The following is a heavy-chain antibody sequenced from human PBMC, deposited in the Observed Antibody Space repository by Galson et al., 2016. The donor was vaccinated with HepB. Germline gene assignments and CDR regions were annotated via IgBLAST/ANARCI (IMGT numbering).Heavy chain of an antibody. D-gene: IGHD6-19*01. J-gene: IGHJ4*02. CDR3: AKDQRYMESSGWYDFDF. V-gene: IGHV3-23*01. Sequence: SLRLSCAASGFTFSSFAMSWVRQAPGKGLEWAAAISGSASRTYSAGSVKGRFTISRDNSKNTLYLLMNSLRAEDTAIYYCAKDQRYMESSGWYDFDFWGQGTLVIVAP. CDR1: GFTFSSFA. CDR2: ISGSASRT.